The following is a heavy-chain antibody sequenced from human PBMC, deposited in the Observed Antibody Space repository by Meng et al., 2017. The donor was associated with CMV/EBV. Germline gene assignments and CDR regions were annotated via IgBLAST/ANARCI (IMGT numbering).Heavy chain of an antibody. J-gene: IGHJ4*02. CDR1: GGSFSGYY. CDR3: ASLSTMIVVEN. D-gene: IGHD3-22*01. Sequence: SETLSLTCAVYGGSFSGYYWSWIRQPPGKGLEWIGEINHSGSTNYNPSLKSRVTISVDTSKNQFSLKLSSVTAADTAVYYCASLSTMIVVENWGQGTPVTVSS. CDR2: INHSGST. V-gene: IGHV4-34*01.